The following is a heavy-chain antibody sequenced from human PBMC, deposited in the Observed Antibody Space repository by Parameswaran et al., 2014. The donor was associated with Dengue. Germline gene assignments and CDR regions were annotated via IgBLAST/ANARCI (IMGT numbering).Heavy chain of an antibody. CDR2: INHSGST. V-gene: IGHV4-34*01. D-gene: IGHD3-10*01. Sequence: SQTLSLTCAVYGGSFSGYYWSWIRQPPGKGLEWIGEINHSGSTNYNPSLKSRVTISVDTSKNQFSLKLSSVTAADTAVYYCARETLSRLWFGELLIRRGWGFFDYWGQGTLVTVSS. CDR3: ARETLSRLWFGELLIRRGWGFFDY. CDR1: GGSFSGYY. J-gene: IGHJ4*02.